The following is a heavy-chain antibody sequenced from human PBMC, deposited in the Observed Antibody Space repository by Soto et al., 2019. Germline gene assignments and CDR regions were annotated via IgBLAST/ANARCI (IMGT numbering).Heavy chain of an antibody. V-gene: IGHV3-49*01. CDR3: ARGLITLDV. CDR1: GFTFDDDA. D-gene: IGHD2-21*01. Sequence: EEQLVESGGDFVQPGRSLRLSCTPSGFTFDDDAINWFRQAPGKGLEWVGFISAKKYGGTPQYTASVKGRFTISSDDSKNVVSLEMNSLKIDDTARYFCARGLITLDVWGKGTTVIVSS. CDR2: ISAKKYGGTP. J-gene: IGHJ6*04.